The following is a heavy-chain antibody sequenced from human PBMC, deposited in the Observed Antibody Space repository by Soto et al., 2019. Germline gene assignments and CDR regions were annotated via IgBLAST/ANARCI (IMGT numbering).Heavy chain of an antibody. Sequence: EVQLVESGGGLVQPGGSLRLSCAASGLIFSDYHMDWVRQAPGKGVEWVGRIRRKANSYTTEYAESVKGRITILSNDSKNTLKLQINSLKSEDRAVYYSAMLGGWSGGSSAMDVWGQGTRVTVSS. D-gene: IGHD6-19*01. CDR2: IRRKANSYTT. CDR3: AMLGGWSGGSSAMDV. V-gene: IGHV3-72*01. CDR1: GLIFSDYH. J-gene: IGHJ6*02.